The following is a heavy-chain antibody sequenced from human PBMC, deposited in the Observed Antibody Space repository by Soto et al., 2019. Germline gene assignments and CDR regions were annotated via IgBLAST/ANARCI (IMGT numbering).Heavy chain of an antibody. J-gene: IGHJ3*02. Sequence: EVQLVESGGGLVQPGGSLRLSCAASGFTVSSNYMSWVRQAPGKALEWVSVIYSGGSTYYADSVKGRFTISRDNSKNTLYLQMNSLGAEDTAVYYCARDGKQPDDAFYIWGQGTMVTVSS. CDR2: IYSGGST. V-gene: IGHV3-66*01. CDR3: ARDGKQPDDAFYI. D-gene: IGHD6-13*01. CDR1: GFTVSSNY.